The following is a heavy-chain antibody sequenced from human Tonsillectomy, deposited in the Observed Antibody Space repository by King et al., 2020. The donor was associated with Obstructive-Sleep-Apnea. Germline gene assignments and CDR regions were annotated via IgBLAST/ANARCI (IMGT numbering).Heavy chain of an antibody. D-gene: IGHD2-21*02. Sequence: VQLVESGGGLVQPGRSLRLSCAASGFTFDDYAMHWVRHAPGKGLEWVSGISWNSGSIGYADSEKGRFTISRDNAKNSLYLQMNSLRAEDTALYYCAKDIGVVVTAFDYWGQGTLVTVSS. J-gene: IGHJ4*02. V-gene: IGHV3-9*01. CDR1: GFTFDDYA. CDR3: AKDIGVVVTAFDY. CDR2: ISWNSGSI.